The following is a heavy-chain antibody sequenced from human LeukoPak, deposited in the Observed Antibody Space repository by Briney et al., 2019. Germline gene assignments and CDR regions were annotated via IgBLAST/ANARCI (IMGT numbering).Heavy chain of an antibody. CDR1: GFTFSSYA. D-gene: IGHD4-23*01. CDR2: ISYDGSNK. J-gene: IGHJ3*02. Sequence: GRSLRLSCAASGFTFSSYAMHWVRQAPGKGLEWVAVISYDGSNKYYADSVKGRFTISRDNSKNTLYLQMNSLRAEDTAVYYCARGEARTGGAFDIWGQGTMVTVSS. CDR3: ARGEARTGGAFDI. V-gene: IGHV3-30*04.